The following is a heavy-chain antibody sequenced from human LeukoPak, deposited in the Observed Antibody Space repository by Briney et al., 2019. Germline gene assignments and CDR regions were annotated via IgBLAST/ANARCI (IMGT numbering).Heavy chain of an antibody. J-gene: IGHJ4*02. V-gene: IGHV3-53*01. CDR2: IYSGGGT. D-gene: IGHD2-21*02. CDR1: GFTVSSNY. Sequence: GGSLRLSCAASGFTVSSNYMSWVRQAPGKGLEWVSVIYSGGGTYYADSVKGRFTISRDNSKNTLYLQMNSLRAEDTAVYYCARLNLVGDPSTPLDYWGQGTLVTVSS. CDR3: ARLNLVGDPSTPLDY.